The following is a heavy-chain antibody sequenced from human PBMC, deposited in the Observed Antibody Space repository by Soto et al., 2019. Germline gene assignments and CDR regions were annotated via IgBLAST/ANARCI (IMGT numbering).Heavy chain of an antibody. Sequence: QPGGSLRLSCTTSGFTFDDYAMSWVRQAPGKGLEWVGLIKSKAYGGTTDYAAPVKGRFTISRDDSKNTLYLQMNSLKTEDTAVYYCTTDFPVLDQHGKKYYYGMDVWGQGTTVTVSS. CDR2: IKSKAYGGTT. J-gene: IGHJ6*02. CDR3: TTDFPVLDQHGKKYYYGMDV. D-gene: IGHD3-10*01. CDR1: GFTFDDYA. V-gene: IGHV3-49*04.